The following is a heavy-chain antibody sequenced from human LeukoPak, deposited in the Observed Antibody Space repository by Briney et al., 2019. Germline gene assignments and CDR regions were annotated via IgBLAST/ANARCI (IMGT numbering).Heavy chain of an antibody. J-gene: IGHJ4*02. CDR1: GFTFSSYW. CDR2: INSDGSST. Sequence: GGSLRLSCAASGFTFSSYWMHWVRQAPGKGLEWVSRINSDGSSTSYADSVKGRFTISRDNAKNTLYLQMNSLRAEDTAVYYCARAVGSSGYPFDYWGQGTLVTVSS. V-gene: IGHV3-74*01. CDR3: ARAVGSSGYPFDY. D-gene: IGHD3-22*01.